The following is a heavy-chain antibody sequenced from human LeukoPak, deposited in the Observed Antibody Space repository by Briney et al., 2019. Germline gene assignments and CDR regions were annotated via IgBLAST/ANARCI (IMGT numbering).Heavy chain of an antibody. V-gene: IGHV3-48*04. D-gene: IGHD3-3*01. CDR2: ISGTGNTK. J-gene: IGHJ4*02. Sequence: GGSLRLSCAASGFTFSSYSMNWVRQAPGKGLEWASYISGTGNTKYYADSVKGRFTISRDNAKNSLYLQMNSLRAEDTAVYYCARHAPPYYDFWSGYFDYWGQGTLVTVSS. CDR3: ARHAPPYYDFWSGYFDY. CDR1: GFTFSSYS.